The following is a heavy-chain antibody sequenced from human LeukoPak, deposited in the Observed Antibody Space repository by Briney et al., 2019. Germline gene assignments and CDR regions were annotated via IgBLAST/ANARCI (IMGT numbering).Heavy chain of an antibody. CDR1: GGSISSYY. V-gene: IGHV4-59*01. J-gene: IGHJ3*02. CDR2: IYYSGST. Sequence: NPSETLSLTCTVSGGSISSYYWTWIRQPPGKGLEWIGYIYYSGSTNYNPSLKSRVTISVDTSKNQFSLKLSSVTAADTAVYYCARGLTLYDAFDIWGQGTTVTVSS. CDR3: ARGLTLYDAFDI.